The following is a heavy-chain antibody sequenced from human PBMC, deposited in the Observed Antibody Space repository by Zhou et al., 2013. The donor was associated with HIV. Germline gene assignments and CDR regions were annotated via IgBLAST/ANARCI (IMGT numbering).Heavy chain of an antibody. Sequence: QVQLVQSGAEMKKPGASVKVSCKASGYIFTGYFMHWVRQAPGQGLEWMGWINTNSGGTNYAQKLQGRVTMTTDTSTSTAYMELRSLRSDDTAMYYCARSPPGITIFGVVNTHFDYWGQGTLVTVSS. D-gene: IGHD3-3*01. CDR1: GYIFTGYF. CDR3: ARSPPGITIFGVVNTHFDY. J-gene: IGHJ4*02. CDR2: INTNSGGT. V-gene: IGHV1-2*02.